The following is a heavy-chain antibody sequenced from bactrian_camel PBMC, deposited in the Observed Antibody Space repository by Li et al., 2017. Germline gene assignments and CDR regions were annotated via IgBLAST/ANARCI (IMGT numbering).Heavy chain of an antibody. V-gene: IGHV3S1*01. Sequence: VQRVESGGGLVQPGGSLRLSCAASRYIYGLRCMCWFRFVAGKREAVATINVNSGFTDYTDSVKGRFTISRGNAKSTVYLQLSSVKTEDTAMYYCAGGWTHNYWGQGTQVTVS. CDR3: AGGWTHNY. D-gene: IGHD5*01. J-gene: IGHJ4*01. CDR1: RYIYGLRC. CDR2: INVNSGFT.